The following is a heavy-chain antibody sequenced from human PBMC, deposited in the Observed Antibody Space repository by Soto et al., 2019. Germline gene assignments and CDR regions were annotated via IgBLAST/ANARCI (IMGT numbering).Heavy chain of an antibody. D-gene: IGHD3-22*01. V-gene: IGHV3-23*01. Sequence: PGGSLRLSCAASGFTFSSYAMTWVRQAPGKGLEWVSVISGSGGSTYFADSVKGRFTISRDNSKNTLYLQMSSLRAEDTAVYYCAKEYDSSGYYTDYWGQGTLVTVSS. CDR1: GFTFSSYA. CDR3: AKEYDSSGYYTDY. CDR2: ISGSGGST. J-gene: IGHJ4*02.